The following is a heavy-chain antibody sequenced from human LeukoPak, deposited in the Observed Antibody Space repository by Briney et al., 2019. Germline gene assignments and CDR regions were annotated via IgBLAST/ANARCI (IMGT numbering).Heavy chain of an antibody. CDR1: GFTVSSNY. V-gene: IGHV3-66*02. D-gene: IGHD4-17*01. CDR3: ARLRAWGAFDI. J-gene: IGHJ3*02. CDR2: IYSGGST. Sequence: GGSLRLSCAASGFTVSSNYMSWVRQAPGKGLEWVSVIYSGGSTYYADSVKGRFTISRDDSKNTLYLQMNSLRAEDTAVYYCARLRAWGAFDIWGQGTMVTVSS.